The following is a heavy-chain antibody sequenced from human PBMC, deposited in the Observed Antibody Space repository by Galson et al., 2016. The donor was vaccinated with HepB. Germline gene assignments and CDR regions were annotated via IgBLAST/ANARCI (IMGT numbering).Heavy chain of an antibody. CDR2: SSPYNGDT. CDR1: GYTFVDYY. D-gene: IGHD4-11*01. J-gene: IGHJ4*02. Sequence: SVKVSCKAFGYTFVDYYVAWVRQAPGQGPEWMGWSSPYNGDTKSPPKVQGRVTMTTDRSTTTAYLELQSLRSDDTAVYYCARRMTTHLAAFDYWGQGTLVTVSS. V-gene: IGHV1-18*01. CDR3: ARRMTTHLAAFDY.